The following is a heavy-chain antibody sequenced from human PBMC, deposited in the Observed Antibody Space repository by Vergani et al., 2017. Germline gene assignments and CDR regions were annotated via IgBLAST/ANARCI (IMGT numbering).Heavy chain of an antibody. J-gene: IGHJ6*02. CDR1: GFTFNHYA. CDR2: ISGSGGST. V-gene: IGHV3-23*01. Sequence: EVQLLESGGDLVQPGGSLRLSCAASGFTFNHYAMTWVRQAPGKGLEWVSGISGSGGSTYYAGSVKGRFTISRDSSKNTLYLQMNSLSAGDTAVYYCAKANPRNSGYDYLYYYHAMDFWGQGTTVTVSS. D-gene: IGHD5-12*01. CDR3: AKANPRNSGYDYLYYYHAMDF.